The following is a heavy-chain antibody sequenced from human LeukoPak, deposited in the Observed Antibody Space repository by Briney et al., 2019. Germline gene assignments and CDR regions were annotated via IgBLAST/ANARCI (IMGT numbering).Heavy chain of an antibody. D-gene: IGHD3-9*01. CDR3: ARGYFDWQRFDP. V-gene: IGHV4-59*01. CDR1: GGSLSGSY. Sequence: SETLSLTCAVSGGSLSGSYWSWTRQPPGKGLEWIGYIYYSGSTNYNPSLKSRVTISVDTSKNQFSLKPSSVTAADTAVYYCARGYFDWQRFDPWGQGTLVTVSS. J-gene: IGHJ5*02. CDR2: IYYSGST.